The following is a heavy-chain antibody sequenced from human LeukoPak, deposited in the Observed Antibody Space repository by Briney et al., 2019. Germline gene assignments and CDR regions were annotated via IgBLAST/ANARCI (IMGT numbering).Heavy chain of an antibody. CDR1: GGYISSGGYY. CDR2: IYYSGST. J-gene: IGHJ4*02. Sequence: SSETLSLTCTVSGGYISSGGYYWSWIRQHPGKGLEWIGYIYYSGSTYYNPSLKSRVTISVDTSKNQFSLKLSSVTAADTAVYYSARDNFSSYGYYFDYWGQGTLVTVSS. V-gene: IGHV4-31*03. D-gene: IGHD5-18*01. CDR3: ARDNFSSYGYYFDY.